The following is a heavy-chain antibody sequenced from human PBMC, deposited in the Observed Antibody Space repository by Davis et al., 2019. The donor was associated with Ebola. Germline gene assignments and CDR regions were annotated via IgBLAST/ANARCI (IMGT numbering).Heavy chain of an antibody. CDR2: MNPNSGNT. CDR1: GYTFTSYY. Sequence: ASVKVSCKASGYTFTSYYMHWVRQATGQGLEWMGWMNPNSGNTNYAQKLQGRVTMTTDTSTSTAYMELRSLRSDDTAVYYCARGFVVVVAATRVLDYWGQGTLVTVSS. D-gene: IGHD2-15*01. CDR3: ARGFVVVVAATRVLDY. V-gene: IGHV1-18*04. J-gene: IGHJ4*02.